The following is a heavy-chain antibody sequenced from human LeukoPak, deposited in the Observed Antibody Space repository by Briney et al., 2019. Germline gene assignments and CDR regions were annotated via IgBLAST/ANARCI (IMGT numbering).Heavy chain of an antibody. V-gene: IGHV4-59*08. CDR1: GDSISSYY. D-gene: IGHD3-22*01. CDR2: IYYSGST. Sequence: SETLSLTCTVSGDSISSYYWSWIRQPPGKGLEWIGYIYYSGSTNYNPSLKRRGTISVDTSKNQFSLKLSSVTAADTAVYYCARLYYDSSRYPNWFDPWGQGTLVTVSS. J-gene: IGHJ5*02. CDR3: ARLYYDSSRYPNWFDP.